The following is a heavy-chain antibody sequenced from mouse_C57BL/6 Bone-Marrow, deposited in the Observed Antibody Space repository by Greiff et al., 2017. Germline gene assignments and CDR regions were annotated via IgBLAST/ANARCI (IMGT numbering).Heavy chain of an antibody. D-gene: IGHD1-1*02. CDR3: ARDGGYLYYFDY. V-gene: IGHV5-4*01. J-gene: IGHJ2*01. CDR2: ISDGGSYT. Sequence: EVKVEESGGGLVKPGGSLKLSCAASGFTFSSYAMSWVRQTPEKRLEWVATISDGGSYTYYPDNVKGRFTISRDNAKNNLYLQMSHLKSEDTAMYYCARDGGYLYYFDYWGQGTTLTVSS. CDR1: GFTFSSYA.